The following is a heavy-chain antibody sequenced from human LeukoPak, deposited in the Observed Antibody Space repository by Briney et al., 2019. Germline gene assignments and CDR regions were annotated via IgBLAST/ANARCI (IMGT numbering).Heavy chain of an antibody. J-gene: IGHJ4*02. CDR1: GFTFSSYW. Sequence: GGSLRLSCAASGFTFSSYWMHWVRQGPGKGLAWVSRINSDGSSTSYADSVKGRFTISRDNAKNSLYLQMNSLRAEDTAVYYCAREGVYGDYLFDYWGQGTLVTVSS. CDR3: AREGVYGDYLFDY. CDR2: INSDGSST. D-gene: IGHD4-17*01. V-gene: IGHV3-74*01.